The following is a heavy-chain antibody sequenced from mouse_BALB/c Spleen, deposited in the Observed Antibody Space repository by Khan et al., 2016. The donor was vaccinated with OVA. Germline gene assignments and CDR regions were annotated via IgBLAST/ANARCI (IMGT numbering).Heavy chain of an antibody. V-gene: IGHV14-3*02. CDR3: ASSVLLYAMDY. CDR1: GFNIKDTY. Sequence: VQLQQPGAELAQPGASVKLSCTASGFNIKDTYLHWVKQRPDQGLEWIGRIDPANGYTIYDPHFQGKATITAATSSNTAYLLHSSLTSDHTVAFYGASSVLLYAMDYWGQGSSVTVSS. CDR2: IDPANGYT. J-gene: IGHJ4*01.